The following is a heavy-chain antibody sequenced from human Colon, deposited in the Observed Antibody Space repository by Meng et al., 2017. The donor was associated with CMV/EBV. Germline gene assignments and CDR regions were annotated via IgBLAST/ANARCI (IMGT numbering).Heavy chain of an antibody. V-gene: IGHV3-23*01. J-gene: IGHJ5*02. CDR1: GFIFCTYA. D-gene: IGHD1-1*01. Sequence: GESLKISCAASGFIFCTYAMSWVRQAPGKGLEWVSGISGRGDNTYYADSVKGRFTISRDNSKNTLDLQMNSLRAEDTAVYYCAKGTGTRWLDPWGQGTLVTVSS. CDR3: AKGTGTRWLDP. CDR2: ISGRGDNT.